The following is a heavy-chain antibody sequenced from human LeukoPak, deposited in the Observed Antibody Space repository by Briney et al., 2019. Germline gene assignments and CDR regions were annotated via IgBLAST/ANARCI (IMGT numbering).Heavy chain of an antibody. CDR2: IYHSGST. CDR3: ARDIVVVPAAMRGWFDP. V-gene: IGHV4-38-2*02. CDR1: GYSISSGYY. J-gene: IGHJ5*02. D-gene: IGHD2-2*01. Sequence: SETLSLTCAVSGYSISSGYYWGWIRQPPGQGLEWIGSIYHSGSTYYNPSLKSRVTISVDTSKNQFSLKLSSVTAANTAVYYFARDIVVVPAAMRGWFDPWGQGTLVTVSS.